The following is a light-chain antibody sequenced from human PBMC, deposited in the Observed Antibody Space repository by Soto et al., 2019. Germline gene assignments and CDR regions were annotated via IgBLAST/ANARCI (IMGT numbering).Light chain of an antibody. CDR1: SSDVGGYNY. CDR2: AVT. V-gene: IGLV2-14*01. Sequence: QSVLTQPASVSGSPGQSITISCAGTSSDVGGYNYVSWYQQHPGKAPKLMIYAVTDRPSGVSSRFSGSKSGNTASLTISGLKAAEAADYYCSSYTSSSTLFGTGTKVT. CDR3: SSYTSSSTL. J-gene: IGLJ1*01.